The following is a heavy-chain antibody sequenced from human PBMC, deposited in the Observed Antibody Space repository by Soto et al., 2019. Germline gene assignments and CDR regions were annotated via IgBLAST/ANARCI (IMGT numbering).Heavy chain of an antibody. CDR1: GYTFTSYG. D-gene: IGHD2-21*01. CDR2: ISPYNGDT. J-gene: IGHJ3*02. V-gene: IGHV1-18*01. CDR3: ARDRYVFDAFDM. Sequence: GTSVKVSCKASGYTFTSYGINWVRLAPGQGLEWMGWISPYNGDTNYAQKFQGRVTMTTDTSTSTAYMDLRTLRSDDTAVYYCARDRYVFDAFDMWGQGTMVT.